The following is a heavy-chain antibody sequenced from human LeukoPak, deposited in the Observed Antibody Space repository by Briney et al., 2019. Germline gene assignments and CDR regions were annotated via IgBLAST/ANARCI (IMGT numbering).Heavy chain of an antibody. CDR3: ARADPQTGPYYYYGMDV. Sequence: GASVKVSCKASGGTFSSYAISWVRQAPGQGLEWMGGIIPIFGTANYAQKFLGRVTITADESTSTAYMELSSLRSEDTAVYYCARADPQTGPYYYYGMDVWGQGTTVTVSS. CDR1: GGTFSSYA. J-gene: IGHJ6*02. D-gene: IGHD7-27*01. V-gene: IGHV1-69*13. CDR2: IIPIFGTA.